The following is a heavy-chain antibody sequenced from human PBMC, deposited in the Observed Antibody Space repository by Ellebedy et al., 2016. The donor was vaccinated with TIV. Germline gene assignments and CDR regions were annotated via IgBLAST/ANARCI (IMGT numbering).Heavy chain of an antibody. J-gene: IGHJ4*02. CDR1: GGSINSYY. D-gene: IGHD2-15*01. CDR2: FYNSGSA. V-gene: IGHV4-59*01. Sequence: MPSETLSLTCNVSGGSINSYYWSWIRQPPGRGLEWLGYFYNSGSANDNPSLKSRATISGDPSRNQFSLRLNSVTAADTALYYCARGRRSHDQFAPFDFWGQGILVAVST. CDR3: ARGRRSHDQFAPFDF.